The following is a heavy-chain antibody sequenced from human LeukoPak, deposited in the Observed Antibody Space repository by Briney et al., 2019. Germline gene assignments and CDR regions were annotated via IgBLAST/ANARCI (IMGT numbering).Heavy chain of an antibody. Sequence: PSETLSLTCAVSGGSISSSNWWSWVRRPPGKGLECIGEIYHSGSTNYNPSLKSRVTISVDKSTNQFSLKLSSVPAADTAVYYCARLFDYGDEFDYWGQGTLVTVSS. CDR1: GGSISSSNW. CDR2: IYHSGST. D-gene: IGHD4-17*01. CDR3: ARLFDYGDEFDY. V-gene: IGHV4-4*02. J-gene: IGHJ4*02.